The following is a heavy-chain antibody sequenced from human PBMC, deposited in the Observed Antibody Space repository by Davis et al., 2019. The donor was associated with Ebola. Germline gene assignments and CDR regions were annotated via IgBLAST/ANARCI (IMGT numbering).Heavy chain of an antibody. J-gene: IGHJ6*02. V-gene: IGHV1-3*04. CDR1: GYTFTHYI. CDR2: INTGNGRT. Sequence: ASVKVSCKASGYTFTHYIMHWVRQAPGQRPEWMGWINTGNGRTEYSQKLQGRVILTRDTSASTAYMELSSLRSEDTAVYYCARRHRNMSDYNSGSYLDISMDVWGQGTTVTVSS. D-gene: IGHD3-22*01. CDR3: ARRHRNMSDYNSGSYLDISMDV.